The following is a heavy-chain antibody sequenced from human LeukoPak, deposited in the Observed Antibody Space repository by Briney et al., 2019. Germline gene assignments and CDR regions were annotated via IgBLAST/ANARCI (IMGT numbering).Heavy chain of an antibody. J-gene: IGHJ4*02. CDR3: ALGLVTDY. V-gene: IGHV3-66*01. Sequence: GGSLRLSCAASGFTVSSNFMSWVRQAPGKGLEWVSVIYSGGSTYYANSVKGRFTISRDNSKNTLYLQMNSLRVEDTAVYYCALGLVTDYWGQGTLVTVSS. CDR1: GFTVSSNF. CDR2: IYSGGST. D-gene: IGHD3-9*01.